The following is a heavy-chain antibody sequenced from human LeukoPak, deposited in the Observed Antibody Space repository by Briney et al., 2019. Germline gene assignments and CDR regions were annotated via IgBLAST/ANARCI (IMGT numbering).Heavy chain of an antibody. Sequence: SETLSLTCTVSGGSISSYYWSWIRQPAGKGLEGIGRIYTSGSTNYNPSLKSRVTMSVDTSKNQFSLKLSSVTAADTAVYYCARDRVVPAAMGEDAFDIWGQGTMVTVSS. CDR2: IYTSGST. J-gene: IGHJ3*02. V-gene: IGHV4-4*07. CDR3: ARDRVVPAAMGEDAFDI. CDR1: GGSISSYY. D-gene: IGHD2-2*01.